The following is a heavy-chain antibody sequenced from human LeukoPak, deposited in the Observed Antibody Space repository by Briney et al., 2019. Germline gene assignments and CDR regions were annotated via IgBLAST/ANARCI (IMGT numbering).Heavy chain of an antibody. J-gene: IGHJ6*02. D-gene: IGHD3-3*01. CDR1: GFAFNNYV. V-gene: IGHV3-23*01. Sequence: GGSLRLSCAASGFAFNNYVMTWFRQAPGKGLDWVSSISGSGGTTYYTDSVKGRFTISRDNSKNTLYLQMNSLRAEDTALYYCAKDSTVSGSYYGMDVWGQGTTVTVSS. CDR2: ISGSGGTT. CDR3: AKDSTVSGSYYGMDV.